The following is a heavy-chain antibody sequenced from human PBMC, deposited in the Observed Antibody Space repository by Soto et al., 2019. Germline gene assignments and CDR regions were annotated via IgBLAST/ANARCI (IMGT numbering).Heavy chain of an antibody. V-gene: IGHV5-51*01. CDR3: ARTLYYYDSSGYYSTVGAFDI. D-gene: IGHD3-22*01. CDR2: IYPGDSDT. CDR1: GYSFTSYW. J-gene: IGHJ3*02. Sequence: GESLKISCKGSGYSFTSYWIGWARQMPGKGLEWMGIIYPGDSDTRYSPSFQGQVTISADKSISTAYLQWSSLKASDTAMYYCARTLYYYDSSGYYSTVGAFDIWGEGTMVTVSS.